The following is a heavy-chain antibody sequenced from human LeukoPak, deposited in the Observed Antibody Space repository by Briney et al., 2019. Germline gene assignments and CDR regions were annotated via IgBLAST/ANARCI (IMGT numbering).Heavy chain of an antibody. Sequence: ASVKVSCKASGYTFTGYYMHWVRQAPGQGLEWMGWINPNSGGTNYAQKFQGRVTMTRDTSISTAYMELSRLRSDDTAVYYCARVSYSSSWYGRDYYYYYGMDVWGQGTTVTVSS. CDR1: GYTFTGYY. V-gene: IGHV1-2*02. CDR3: ARVSYSSSWYGRDYYYYYGMDV. J-gene: IGHJ6*02. D-gene: IGHD6-13*01. CDR2: INPNSGGT.